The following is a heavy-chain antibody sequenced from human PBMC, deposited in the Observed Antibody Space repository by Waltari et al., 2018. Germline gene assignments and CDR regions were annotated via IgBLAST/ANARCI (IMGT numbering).Heavy chain of an antibody. D-gene: IGHD5-12*01. CDR2: INAGNGNT. V-gene: IGHV1-3*01. CDR1: GYTFTSYA. Sequence: QVQLVQSGAEVKKPGASVKVSCKASGYTFTSYAMHWVRKAPGQRLEWMGWINAGNGNTKYSQKFQGRVTITRDTSASTAYMELSSLRSEDTAVYYCARVGEGLTWLAKRGYYYYGMDVWGQGTTVTVSS. J-gene: IGHJ6*02. CDR3: ARVGEGLTWLAKRGYYYYGMDV.